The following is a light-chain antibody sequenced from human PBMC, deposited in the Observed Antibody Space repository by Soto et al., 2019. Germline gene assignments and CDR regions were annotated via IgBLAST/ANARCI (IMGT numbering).Light chain of an antibody. Sequence: DIQMTQSPSTLSASVGDRVTITCRASQNINTWLAWYQQKPGGDPKLLIYDASSLQSGVPSRFSGSGSGTVFTLTISSLQPDDFATYYRQKDNREFGPGTKVDVK. J-gene: IGKJ3*01. CDR2: DAS. V-gene: IGKV1-5*01. CDR3: QKDNRE. CDR1: QNINTW.